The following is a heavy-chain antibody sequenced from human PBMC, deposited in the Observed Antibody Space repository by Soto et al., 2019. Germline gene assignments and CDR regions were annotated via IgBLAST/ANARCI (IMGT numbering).Heavy chain of an antibody. V-gene: IGHV3-23*01. D-gene: IGHD2-15*01. CDR3: AKRRPCGGTRGAHFDY. Sequence: GGSLRLSCAASGFTFSTYAMSWVRQAPGKGLEWVSAISGSGGSTYYADSVKGRFTISRDNSKNTLFLQMNSLRAGDTAVYYCAKRRPCGGTRGAHFDYWGQGTLVTVSS. CDR2: ISGSGGST. CDR1: GFTFSTYA. J-gene: IGHJ4*02.